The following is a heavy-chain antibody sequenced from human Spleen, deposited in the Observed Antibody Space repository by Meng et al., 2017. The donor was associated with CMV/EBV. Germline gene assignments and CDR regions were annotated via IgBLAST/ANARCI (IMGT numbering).Heavy chain of an antibody. J-gene: IGHJ4*02. CDR1: GFVFSAYA. D-gene: IGHD3-3*01. CDR2: IYSGGSRT. Sequence: GESLKISCAASGFVFSAYAMSWVRQAPGKGLEWVSIIYSGGSRTYYADSVKGRFTISRDDSKNTLYLQMSSLRAEDTAIYYCAKDYDFWSGYLDYWGQGTLVTVSS. CDR3: AKDYDFWSGYLDY. V-gene: IGHV3-23*03.